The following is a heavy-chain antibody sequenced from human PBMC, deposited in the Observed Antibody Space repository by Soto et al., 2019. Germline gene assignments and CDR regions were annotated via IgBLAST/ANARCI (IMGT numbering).Heavy chain of an antibody. D-gene: IGHD5-12*01. CDR3: ARDEVDIVATTHFDY. J-gene: IGHJ4*02. Sequence: GGSLRLSCAASGFTFSSYAMHWVRQAPGKGLEWVAVISYDGSNKYYADSVKGRFTISRDNSKNTLYLQMNSLRAEDTAVYYCARDEVDIVATTHFDYWGQGTLVTVSS. CDR2: ISYDGSNK. CDR1: GFTFSSYA. V-gene: IGHV3-30-3*01.